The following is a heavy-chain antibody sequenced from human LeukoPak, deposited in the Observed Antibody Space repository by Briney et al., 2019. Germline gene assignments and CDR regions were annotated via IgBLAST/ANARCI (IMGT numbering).Heavy chain of an antibody. CDR3: ARRGSARTLDY. Sequence: SETLSLTCAVYGESFSGYYWSWIRQSPGKGLEWIGEINHSGSTNYNPSLKSRVTVSVHTSKNQFSLKLRSVAAADTAMYYCARRGSARTLDYWGQGTLVTVSS. CDR2: INHSGST. J-gene: IGHJ4*02. CDR1: GESFSGYY. D-gene: IGHD3-16*01. V-gene: IGHV4-34*01.